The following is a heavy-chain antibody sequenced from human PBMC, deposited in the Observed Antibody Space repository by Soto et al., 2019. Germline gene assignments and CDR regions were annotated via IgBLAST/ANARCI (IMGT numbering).Heavy chain of an antibody. V-gene: IGHV4-4*02. CDR2: IHRAGVT. D-gene: IGHD1-26*01. CDR3: AGRPEIHPR. Sequence: QVHLQESGPGLVKPSETLSLTCAISGGSTSSSDWWTWVRQSPGEGLEWIGEIHRAGVTNYNSSLESRLTLSLDHSRNQFSLSLTSVTAADAAVYFCAGRPEIHPRWGQGILVPVSS. CDR1: GGSTSSSDW. J-gene: IGHJ4*02.